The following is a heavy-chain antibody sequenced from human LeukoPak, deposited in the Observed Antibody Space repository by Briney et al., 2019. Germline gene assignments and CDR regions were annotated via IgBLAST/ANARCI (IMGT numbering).Heavy chain of an antibody. J-gene: IGHJ4*02. D-gene: IGHD2-21*02. CDR1: GVTFSNYT. V-gene: IGHV3-30*18. CDR2: ILYDGSNK. Sequence: GGSLRLSCAASGVTFSNYTMRWVRQAPGKGLEWVAGILYDGSNKYYAESVKGRFTISRGNSKNTLSLQMNSLRAEDTAVYYCEKEGQSGDCYFDSWGQGTLVTVSS. CDR3: EKEGQSGDCYFDS.